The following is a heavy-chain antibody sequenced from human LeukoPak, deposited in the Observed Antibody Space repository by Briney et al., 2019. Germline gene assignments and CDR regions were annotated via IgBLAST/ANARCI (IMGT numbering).Heavy chain of an antibody. J-gene: IGHJ4*02. V-gene: IGHV3-23*01. CDR3: AKPRIIGLGWAQFDY. CDR2: FDGNADGT. D-gene: IGHD2-15*01. CDR1: GFTFSRFG. Sequence: GGSLRLSCVTSGFTFSRFGMTWVRQPPGKGLEWVASFDGNADGTYYADSVKGRCTISRDNSKNTLYLQMNSLRAEVTAIYYCAKPRIIGLGWAQFDYWGQGSLVTVSS.